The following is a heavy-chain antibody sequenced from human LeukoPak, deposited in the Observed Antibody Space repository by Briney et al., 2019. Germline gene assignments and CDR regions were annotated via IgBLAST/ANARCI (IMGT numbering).Heavy chain of an antibody. V-gene: IGHV3-7*01. CDR2: IKEDASAK. D-gene: IGHD3/OR15-3a*01. J-gene: IGHJ4*02. CDR3: ARDAGTGFDY. CDR1: GFTFSRYW. Sequence: PGGSLRLSCAASGFTFSRYWMTWVRKAPGKGLEWVANIKEDASAKYYVDSVKGRFTISKDNAKNSLYLQMNSLRAEDMAVYYCARDAGTGFDYWGQGILVIVSS.